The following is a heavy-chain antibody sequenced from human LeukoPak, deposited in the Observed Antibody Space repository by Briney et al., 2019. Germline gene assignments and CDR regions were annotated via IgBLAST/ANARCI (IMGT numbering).Heavy chain of an antibody. CDR1: GFTFSSYS. Sequence: GGSLRLSCAASGFTFSSYSMNWVRQAPGKGLEWVSSISSSSSYIYYADSVKGRFTISRDNAKNSLYLQMNSLRAEDTAVYYCARDRSRYCSGGSCYFFDYWGQGTLVTVSS. J-gene: IGHJ4*02. CDR2: ISSSSSYI. CDR3: ARDRSRYCSGGSCYFFDY. D-gene: IGHD2-15*01. V-gene: IGHV3-21*01.